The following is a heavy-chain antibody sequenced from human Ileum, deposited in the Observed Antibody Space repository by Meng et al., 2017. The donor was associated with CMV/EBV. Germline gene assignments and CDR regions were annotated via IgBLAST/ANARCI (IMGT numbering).Heavy chain of an antibody. CDR1: GFTFDDYA. D-gene: IGHD1-1*01. Sequence: SLKISCAASGFTFDDYAMHWVRQAPGKGLEWVPGISWNSGSIGYADSVKGRFTISRDNAKNSLYLQMNSLRAEDTAVYYCARGSGTTLPYWGQGTLVTVSS. V-gene: IGHV3-9*01. CDR2: ISWNSGSI. CDR3: ARGSGTTLPY. J-gene: IGHJ4*02.